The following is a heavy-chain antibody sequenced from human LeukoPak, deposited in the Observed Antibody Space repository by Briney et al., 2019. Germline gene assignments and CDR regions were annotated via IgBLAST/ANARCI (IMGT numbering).Heavy chain of an antibody. CDR2: ICGSGTNT. Sequence: GGSLRLSCAASGFSFSSYAMSWVRRAPGRGLEWVSAICGSGTNTYYADSVKGRFTISRDNSKNTLDLQMNSLRAEDTAVYYCAKAGGGNCFSSLDFWGQGTLVTVSS. D-gene: IGHD2-15*01. CDR3: AKAGGGNCFSSLDF. CDR1: GFSFSSYA. V-gene: IGHV3-23*01. J-gene: IGHJ4*02.